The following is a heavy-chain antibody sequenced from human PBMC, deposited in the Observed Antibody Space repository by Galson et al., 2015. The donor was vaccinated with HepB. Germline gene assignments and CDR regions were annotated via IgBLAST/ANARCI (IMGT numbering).Heavy chain of an antibody. D-gene: IGHD3-22*01. CDR3: ARDYYDSSGYYLPNWFDP. CDR1: GGTFSSYT. CDR2: IIPILGIA. V-gene: IGHV1-69*04. Sequence: SVKVSCKASGGTFSSYTISWVRQAPGQGLEWMGRIIPILGIANYAQKFQGRVTITADKSTSTAYMELSSLRSEDTAVYYCARDYYDSSGYYLPNWFDPWGQGTLVTVSS. J-gene: IGHJ5*02.